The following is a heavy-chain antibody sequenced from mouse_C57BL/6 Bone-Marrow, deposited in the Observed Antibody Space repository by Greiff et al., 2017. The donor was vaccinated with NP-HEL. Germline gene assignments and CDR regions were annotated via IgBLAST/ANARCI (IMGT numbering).Heavy chain of an antibody. CDR1: EYEFPSHD. J-gene: IGHJ4*01. CDR3: ATRITTQGDYAMDY. V-gene: IGHV5-2*01. Sequence: EVKLMESGGGLVQPGESLKLSCESNEYEFPSHDMSWVRQTPEKRLELVAAINRDGGSTYYPATMERRFIISRDNTKKTLYLQMSSLRSEDTALYYGATRITTQGDYAMDYWGQGTSVTVSS. CDR2: INRDGGST. D-gene: IGHD1-1*01.